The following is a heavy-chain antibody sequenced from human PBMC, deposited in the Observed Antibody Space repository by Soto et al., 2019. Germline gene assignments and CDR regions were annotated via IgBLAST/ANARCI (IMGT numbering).Heavy chain of an antibody. CDR1: GYSISSGYY. J-gene: IGHJ6*02. CDR3: ARDMTAGGMDV. D-gene: IGHD3-16*01. V-gene: IGHV4-38-2*02. CDR2: IYHSGST. Sequence: SETLSLTCAVSGYSISSGYYWGWIRQPPGKGLEWIGSIYHSGSTYYNPSLKSRVTISADTSKNQFSLTLSSVTAADTAVYYCARDMTAGGMDVWGQGTTVTVSS.